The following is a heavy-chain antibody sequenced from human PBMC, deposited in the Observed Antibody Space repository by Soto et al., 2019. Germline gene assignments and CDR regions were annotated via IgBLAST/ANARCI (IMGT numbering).Heavy chain of an antibody. J-gene: IGHJ4*02. CDR3: ARERNYYDSSGYPDY. CDR1: GFTFSSYA. D-gene: IGHD3-22*01. CDR2: ISGSGGST. Sequence: GGSLRLSCAASGFTFSSYAMSWVRQAPGKGLEWVSAISGSGGSTYYADSVKGRFTISRDNSKNTLYLQMNSLRAEDKAVYYCARERNYYDSSGYPDYWGQGTLVTVSS. V-gene: IGHV3-23*01.